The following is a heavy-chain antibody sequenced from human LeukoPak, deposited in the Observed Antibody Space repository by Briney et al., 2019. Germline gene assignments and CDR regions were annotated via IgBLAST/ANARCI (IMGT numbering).Heavy chain of an antibody. D-gene: IGHD6-25*01. CDR1: GGFINGHF. CDR2: LSYSGST. Sequence: SETLSLTCAASGGFINGHFWSWMRRPPGKGLEWIGFLSYSGSTRYNPSLQSRVSISGDRSETKFSLRLTSVTAADTAVYYCARLVDNDSSGDPDTFDVWGHGTVVIVSS. V-gene: IGHV4-59*11. J-gene: IGHJ3*01. CDR3: ARLVDNDSSGDPDTFDV.